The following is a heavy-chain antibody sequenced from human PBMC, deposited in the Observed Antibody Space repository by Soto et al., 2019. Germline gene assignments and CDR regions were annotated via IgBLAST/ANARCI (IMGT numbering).Heavy chain of an antibody. D-gene: IGHD3-10*01. Sequence: GASVKVSCKASGYTFTSYYMHWVRQAPGQGLEWMGIINPSGGSTSYAQKFQGRVTMTRDTSTSTVYMELSSLRSEDTAVYYCARDSGYYGSGTASGYWGQGTLVTVSS. CDR3: ARDSGYYGSGTASGY. CDR2: INPSGGST. CDR1: GYTFTSYY. J-gene: IGHJ4*02. V-gene: IGHV1-46*03.